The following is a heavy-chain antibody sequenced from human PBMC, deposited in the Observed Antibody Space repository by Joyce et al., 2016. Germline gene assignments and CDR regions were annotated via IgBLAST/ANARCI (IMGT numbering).Heavy chain of an antibody. Sequence: QVQLVQSGAEVKKPGASVKVSCKAFGYTFTGYYIHWVRQAPGQGLGGNVWIDPNSGGTNYAQKFQGRVTMTRDTSISTAYMELSRLRSDDTAVYFCARAPWPSDWFDPWGQGTLVTVSS. V-gene: IGHV1-2*02. CDR1: GYTFTGYY. CDR2: IDPNSGGT. J-gene: IGHJ5*02. CDR3: ARAPWPSDWFDP.